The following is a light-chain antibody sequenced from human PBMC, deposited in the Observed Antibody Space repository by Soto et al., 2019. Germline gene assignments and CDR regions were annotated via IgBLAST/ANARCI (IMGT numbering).Light chain of an antibody. CDR1: QSVSVN. J-gene: IGKJ3*01. CDR3: HQYNDWPFT. V-gene: IGKV3-15*01. CDR2: GVS. Sequence: IVMTQSPGTLSVSPGERATLSCRASQSVSVNLAWYQQKPGQAPRLLIYGVSTRATGIPARFSGSESGTEFTLTISSLQSEDFAVYYCHQYNDWPFTFGPGTKVDIK.